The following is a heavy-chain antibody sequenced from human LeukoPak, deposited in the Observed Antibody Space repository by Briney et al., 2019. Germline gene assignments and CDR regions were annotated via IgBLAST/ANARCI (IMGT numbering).Heavy chain of an antibody. CDR2: INPNSGGT. CDR3: ARNSFGDEDIYYFDY. V-gene: IGHV1-2*02. D-gene: IGHD3-10*01. CDR1: GYTFSDNY. Sequence: ASVKVSCKASGYTFSDNYIHWVRQAPGQGLEWMGWINPNSGGTNYAQKFQGRVTMTRDTSISTAYMELSSLRSEDTAVYYCARNSFGDEDIYYFDYWGQGTLVTVSS. J-gene: IGHJ4*02.